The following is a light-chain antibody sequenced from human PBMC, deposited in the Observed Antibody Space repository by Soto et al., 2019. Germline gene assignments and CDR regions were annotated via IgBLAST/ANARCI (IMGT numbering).Light chain of an antibody. CDR2: EAT. V-gene: IGLV2-14*01. Sequence: QSVLTQPASMSGSPGQSITISCTGTSSDIGRYNFVSWYQHHPGKAPKLIIYEATKRPSGVSYRFSGSKPGNTASLTISGLQAEDEADYYCTSYTITSPYVFGTGTKV. CDR1: SSDIGRYNF. CDR3: TSYTITSPYV. J-gene: IGLJ1*01.